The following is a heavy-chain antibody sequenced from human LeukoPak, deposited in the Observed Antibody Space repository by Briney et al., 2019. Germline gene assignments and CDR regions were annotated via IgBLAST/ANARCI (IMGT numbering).Heavy chain of an antibody. V-gene: IGHV1-3*03. J-gene: IGHJ4*02. CDR2: INAGNGNT. CDR1: GYTFTSYA. Sequence: GASVKVSCKASGYTFTSYAMHWVRQAPGQRLEWMGWINAGNGNTKYSQEFQGRVTITRDTSASTAYMELSSLRSEDMAVYYCATGKEVYAIGAQGFDYWGQGTLVTVSS. CDR3: ATGKEVYAIGAQGFDY. D-gene: IGHD2-8*01.